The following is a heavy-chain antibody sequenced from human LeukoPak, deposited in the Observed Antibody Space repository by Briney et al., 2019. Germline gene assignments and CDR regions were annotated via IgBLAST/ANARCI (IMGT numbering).Heavy chain of an antibody. J-gene: IGHJ4*02. CDR1: GFTFSSYS. D-gene: IGHD2-2*01. V-gene: IGHV3-21*01. CDR3: ARDRDIVVVPAARRDY. Sequence: PGGSLRLSCAASGFTFSSYSMNWVRQAPGKGLEWVSSISSSSSYIYYADSVKGRFTISRDNAKNSLYLQMNSLRAEDTAVYYCARDRDIVVVPAARRDYWGQGTLVTVSS. CDR2: ISSSSSYI.